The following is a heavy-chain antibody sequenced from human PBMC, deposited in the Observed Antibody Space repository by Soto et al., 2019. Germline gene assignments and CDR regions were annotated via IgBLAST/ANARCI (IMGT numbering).Heavy chain of an antibody. CDR2: INGYNGNT. CDR3: ARMGDVSYYYYGMDV. CDR1: GYTFSSSG. J-gene: IGHJ6*02. Sequence: QVQLVQSGAEVKKPGASVKVSCKASGYTFSSSGISWVRQAPGQGLEWMGWINGYNGNTNYTQKMQGRITRKTDTPRSRADMELRSLRSDDTAVYFCARMGDVSYYYYGMDVWGQGTTVIVSS. D-gene: IGHD3-16*01. V-gene: IGHV1-18*01.